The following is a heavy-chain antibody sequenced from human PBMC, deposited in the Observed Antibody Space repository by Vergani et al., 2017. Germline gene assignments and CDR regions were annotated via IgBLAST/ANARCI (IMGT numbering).Heavy chain of an antibody. CDR3: ARRGPYYYGSGSSYYYYYGMDV. D-gene: IGHD3-10*01. J-gene: IGHJ6*02. Sequence: QLQLQESGPGLVKPSETLSLTCTVSGGSISSNNYYWGWIRQPPGKGLEWIGSFSSSGNTYYNPSLKSRVTISVDTSKNQFSLNLSSVTAADTAVYYCARRGPYYYGSGSSYYYYYGMDVWGQGTTVTVSS. V-gene: IGHV4-39*01. CDR2: FSSSGNT. CDR1: GGSISSNNYY.